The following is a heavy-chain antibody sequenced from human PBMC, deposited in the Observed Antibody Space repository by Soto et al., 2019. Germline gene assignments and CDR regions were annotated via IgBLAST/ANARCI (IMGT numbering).Heavy chain of an antibody. CDR2: MNPNSGNT. D-gene: IGHD1-7*01. Sequence: GASVKVSCKASGFTFTSYDINWVRQSTGQGLEWMGWMNPNSGNTGYAQKFQGRVTMTRNTSISTAYMELSSLRSEDTAVYYCARGGRGITGTTMSDWFDPWGQGTLVTVSS. CDR3: ARGGRGITGTTMSDWFDP. CDR1: GFTFTSYD. J-gene: IGHJ5*02. V-gene: IGHV1-8*01.